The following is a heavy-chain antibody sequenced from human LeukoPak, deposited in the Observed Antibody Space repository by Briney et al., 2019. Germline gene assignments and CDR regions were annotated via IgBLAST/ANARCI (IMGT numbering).Heavy chain of an antibody. J-gene: IGHJ4*02. CDR1: GFTFSSYG. Sequence: PGGSLRLSCAASGFTFSSYGMHWVRQAPGKGLEWVAVISYGGSNKYYADSVKGRFTISRDNSKNTLYLQMNSLRAEDTAVYYCAKDFSQYYYGSGSYDYWGQGTLVTVSS. V-gene: IGHV3-30*18. CDR3: AKDFSQYYYGSGSYDY. D-gene: IGHD3-10*01. CDR2: ISYGGSNK.